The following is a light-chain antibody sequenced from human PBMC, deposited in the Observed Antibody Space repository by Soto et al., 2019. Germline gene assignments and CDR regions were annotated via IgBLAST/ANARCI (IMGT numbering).Light chain of an antibody. V-gene: IGKV3-20*01. Sequence: IVLTQSPGTLSLSQGERATLSCRASQSVSNNYLAWYQRKPGQAPRXLXYGASNRATGIPDRFSGSGSGTDFTLTISRLEPEDFAVYYCQQYGSSGTFGQGTKV. J-gene: IGKJ1*01. CDR3: QQYGSSGT. CDR2: GAS. CDR1: QSVSNNY.